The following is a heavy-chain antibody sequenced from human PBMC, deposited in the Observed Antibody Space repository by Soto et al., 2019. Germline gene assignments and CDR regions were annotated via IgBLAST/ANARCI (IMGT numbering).Heavy chain of an antibody. CDR3: AAGTGRTDFDY. Sequence: GGSLRLSCAASGFAFNNAWMNWVRQAPGKGLEWVGRIIGETDGGATDCTAPGKDRFIVSRDDSKNTLYLQMNSLKTEDTAVYYCAAGTGRTDFDYWGQGTLVTVSS. D-gene: IGHD2-2*01. CDR1: GFAFNNAW. CDR2: IIGETDGGAT. V-gene: IGHV3-15*01. J-gene: IGHJ4*02.